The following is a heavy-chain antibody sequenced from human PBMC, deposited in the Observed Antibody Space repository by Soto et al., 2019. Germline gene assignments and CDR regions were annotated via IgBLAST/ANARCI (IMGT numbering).Heavy chain of an antibody. Sequence: QVQLVQSGAEVKKPGASVKVSCKASGYTFTNYGISWVRQAPGQGLEWVGWINTYNGNTNHAQKLQGRVTMTTDTSTSTAYMELRSLRSDDTAVYYCARGVGSGTYYNQYNWFDPWGQGTLVTVSS. CDR1: GYTFTNYG. D-gene: IGHD3-10*01. J-gene: IGHJ5*02. CDR3: ARGVGSGTYYNQYNWFDP. V-gene: IGHV1-18*01. CDR2: INTYNGNT.